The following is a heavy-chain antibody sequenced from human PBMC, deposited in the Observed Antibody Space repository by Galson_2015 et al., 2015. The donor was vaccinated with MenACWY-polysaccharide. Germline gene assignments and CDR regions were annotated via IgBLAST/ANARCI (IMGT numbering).Heavy chain of an antibody. CDR3: AAVGGRNSGSWYLDY. CDR1: GFTFTSSA. J-gene: IGHJ4*02. Sequence: SVKVSCKASGFTFTSSAVQWVRQARGQRLEWIGWIVVGSGNTNYAQKFQERVTITRDMSTSTAYMELSSLRSEDTAVYYCAAVGGRNSGSWYLDYWGQGTLVTVSS. D-gene: IGHD6-13*01. CDR2: IVVGSGNT. V-gene: IGHV1-58*01.